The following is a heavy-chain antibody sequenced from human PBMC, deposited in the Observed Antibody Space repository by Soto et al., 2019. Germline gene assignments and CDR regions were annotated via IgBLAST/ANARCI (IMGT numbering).Heavy chain of an antibody. V-gene: IGHV1-69*02. D-gene: IGHD5-12*01. CDR3: ARGGRDGYNLT. CDR2: IIPILGIA. Sequence: QVQLVQSGAEVKKPGSSVKVSCKASGGTFSSYTISWVRQAPGQGLEWMGRIIPILGIANYAQKFQGRVTITADKSTTTAYMELSSLRSEDTAVYYWARGGRDGYNLTWGQGTLVTVSS. J-gene: IGHJ5*02. CDR1: GGTFSSYT.